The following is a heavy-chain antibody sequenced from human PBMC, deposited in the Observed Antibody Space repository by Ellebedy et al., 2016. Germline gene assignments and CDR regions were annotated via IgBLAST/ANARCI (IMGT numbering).Heavy chain of an antibody. CDR3: ARLSVVTRVIDY. CDR2: VSNSGKT. V-gene: IGHV4-59*08. Sequence: SETLSLTCSVSGASINNHYWSWIRQAPEKGLEWIAYVSNSGKTNYNPSLKSRVTISVDTSKNQFSLKLSSVTAADTAVYYCARLSVVTRVIDYWGQGTLVTVSS. J-gene: IGHJ4*02. D-gene: IGHD4-23*01. CDR1: GASINNHY.